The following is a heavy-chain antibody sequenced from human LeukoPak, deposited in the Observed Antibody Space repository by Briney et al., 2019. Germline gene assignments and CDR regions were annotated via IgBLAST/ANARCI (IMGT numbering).Heavy chain of an antibody. CDR3: ARGWDLFLFDY. D-gene: IGHD1-26*01. Sequence: GGSLRLSCAASGFTFSNYAMHWVRQAPGKGLEYVSAISSNGGSTYYANSVKGRFTVSRDNSKSTLYLQMGSLRAEDMAVYYCARGWDLFLFDYWGQGTLVTVSS. J-gene: IGHJ4*02. CDR1: GFTFSNYA. CDR2: ISSNGGST. V-gene: IGHV3-64*01.